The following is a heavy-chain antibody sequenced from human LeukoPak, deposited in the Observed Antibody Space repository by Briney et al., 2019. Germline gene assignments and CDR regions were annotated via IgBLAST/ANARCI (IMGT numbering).Heavy chain of an antibody. J-gene: IGHJ4*02. D-gene: IGHD3-9*01. V-gene: IGHV1-18*01. CDR2: ISAYDGNT. CDR1: GYSFTSYG. CDR3: ARGGDGDILTGLVFDY. Sequence: ASVKVSCKASGYSFTSYGFSWVRQAPGQGLEWMGWISAYDGNTNYAQKVHDRVAMTTDTSTSTAYMELRSLRSDDTAVYYCARGGDGDILTGLVFDYWGQGTLVTVSS.